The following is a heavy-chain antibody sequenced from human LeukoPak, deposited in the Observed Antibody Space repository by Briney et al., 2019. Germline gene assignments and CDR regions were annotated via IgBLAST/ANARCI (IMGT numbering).Heavy chain of an antibody. CDR3: AKDREYSSSWYDGNAFDI. CDR2: ISGSGGST. D-gene: IGHD6-13*01. J-gene: IGHJ3*02. V-gene: IGHV3-23*01. Sequence: GGSLRLSCAASGFTFSSYAMSWVRQAPGKGLEWVSAISGSGGSTYYADSVKGWFTISRDNSKNTLYLQMNSLRAEDTAVYYCAKDREYSSSWYDGNAFDIWGQGTMVTVSS. CDR1: GFTFSSYA.